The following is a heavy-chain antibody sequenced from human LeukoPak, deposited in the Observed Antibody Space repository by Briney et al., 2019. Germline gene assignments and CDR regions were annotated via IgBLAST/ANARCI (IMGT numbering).Heavy chain of an antibody. Sequence: PGGSLRLSCAASGFTVSSNYMSWVRQAPGKGLEWVSVIYSGGSTYYADSVKGRFTISRDNSKNTLYLQMSSLRAEDTAVYSCARGYSASPNWFDPWGRGTLVTVSS. CDR1: GFTVSSNY. CDR3: ARGYSASPNWFDP. J-gene: IGHJ5*02. D-gene: IGHD5-12*01. V-gene: IGHV3-53*01. CDR2: IYSGGST.